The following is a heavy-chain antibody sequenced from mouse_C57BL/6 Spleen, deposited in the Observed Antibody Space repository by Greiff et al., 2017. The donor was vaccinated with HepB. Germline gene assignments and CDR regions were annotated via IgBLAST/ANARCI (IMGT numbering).Heavy chain of an antibody. J-gene: IGHJ4*01. CDR3: ARKGMITTKDYAMDY. CDR1: GFSLTSYG. D-gene: IGHD2-4*01. V-gene: IGHV2-2*01. Sequence: QVQLKESGPGLVQPSQSLSITCTVSGFSLTSYGVHWVRQSPGKGLEWLGVIWSGGSTDYNAAFISRLSISKDNSKSQVFFKMNSLQADDTAIYYCARKGMITTKDYAMDYWGQGTSVTVSS. CDR2: IWSGGST.